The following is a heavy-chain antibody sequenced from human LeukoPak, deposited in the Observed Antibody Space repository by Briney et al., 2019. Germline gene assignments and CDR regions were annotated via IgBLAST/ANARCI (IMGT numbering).Heavy chain of an antibody. J-gene: IGHJ5*02. CDR1: GGSLTHYF. CDR3: ARATQRYCSGTTCFPYWFDT. V-gene: IGHV4-59*01. Sequence: PSETLSLTCTVSGGSLTHYFWNWIRQPPGKGLEWIGYTNPSGSPDYSRSLKSRVTISLDTSKNQFSLLLSSVTAADTAVYFCARATQRYCSGTTCFPYWFDTWGQGTLATVSS. D-gene: IGHD2-2*01. CDR2: TNPSGSP.